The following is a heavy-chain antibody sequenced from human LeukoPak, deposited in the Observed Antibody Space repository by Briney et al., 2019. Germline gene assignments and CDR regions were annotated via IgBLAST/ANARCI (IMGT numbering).Heavy chain of an antibody. D-gene: IGHD6-13*01. CDR3: ARSGEGQQLNY. Sequence: SVTLSCTASGGTFSSYAISWVRQAPGQGLEWMGGIIPIFGTANYAQKFQGRVTITTDESTSTAYMELSSLRSEDTAVYYCARSGEGQQLNYWGQGTLVTVSS. J-gene: IGHJ4*02. CDR2: IIPIFGTA. CDR1: GGTFSSYA. V-gene: IGHV1-69*05.